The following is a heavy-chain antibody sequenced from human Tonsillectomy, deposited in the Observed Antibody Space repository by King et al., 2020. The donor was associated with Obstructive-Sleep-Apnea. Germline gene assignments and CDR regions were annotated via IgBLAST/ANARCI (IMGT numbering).Heavy chain of an antibody. CDR2: IYPGDSDT. CDR3: ARHNGIGDTAMVTAYYYGMDV. J-gene: IGHJ6*02. D-gene: IGHD5-18*01. CDR1: GYSFTSYW. Sequence: VQLVESGAEVKKPGESLKISCKGSGYSFTSYWIGWVRQMPGKGLEWMGIIYPGDSDTRYSPSFQGQVTISADKSISTAYLQWSSLKASDTAMYYCARHNGIGDTAMVTAYYYGMDVWGQGTTVTVAS. V-gene: IGHV5-51*01.